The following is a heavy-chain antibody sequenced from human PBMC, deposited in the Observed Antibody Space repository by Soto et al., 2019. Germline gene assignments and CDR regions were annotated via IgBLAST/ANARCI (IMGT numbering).Heavy chain of an antibody. J-gene: IGHJ3*02. V-gene: IGHV6-1*01. CDR3: AAAGDRRHAGFDS. CDR1: GDSVSSNSAA. CDR2: TYYRSKWYN. D-gene: IGHD7-27*01. Sequence: SQTLSLTCAISGDSVSSNSAAWNWIRQSPSRGLEWLGRTYYRSKWYNDYAVSVISRITINPDTSNNQFSLQLNSVTPEDTAGYYCAAAGDRRHAGFDSWGQGTMVTVSS.